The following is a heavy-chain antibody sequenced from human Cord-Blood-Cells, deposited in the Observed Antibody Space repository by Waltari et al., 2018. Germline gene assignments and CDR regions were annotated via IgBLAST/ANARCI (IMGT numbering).Heavy chain of an antibody. Sequence: QVQLVQSGAEVKKPGASVKVSCKASGYTFTGYYMHWVRQAPGQGLEWMGWIKPNSGGTNDAQKFQGWVTMTRETSISTAYMELSRLRSDDTAVYYCARASTDQDAFDIWGQGTMVTVSS. CDR1: GYTFTGYY. CDR2: IKPNSGGT. J-gene: IGHJ3*02. D-gene: IGHD2-21*02. V-gene: IGHV1-2*04. CDR3: ARASTDQDAFDI.